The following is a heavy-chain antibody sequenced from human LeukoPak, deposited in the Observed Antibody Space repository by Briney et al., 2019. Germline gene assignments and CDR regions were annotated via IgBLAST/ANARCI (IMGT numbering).Heavy chain of an antibody. CDR2: ISSSSSTI. J-gene: IGHJ6*02. V-gene: IGHV3-48*04. CDR1: GFTFSSYS. Sequence: GGSLRLSCAASGFTFSSYSMNWVRQAPGKGLEWVSYISSSSSTIYYADSVKGRFTISRDNAKNSLYLQMNSLRAEDTAVYYCAREMATINYYYYGMDVWGQGTTVTVSS. CDR3: AREMATINYYYYGMDV. D-gene: IGHD5-24*01.